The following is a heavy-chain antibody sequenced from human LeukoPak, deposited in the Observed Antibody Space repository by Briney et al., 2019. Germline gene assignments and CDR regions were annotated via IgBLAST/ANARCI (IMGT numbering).Heavy chain of an antibody. Sequence: GGSLRLSCAASGFTFSSYSMNWVRQAPGKGLEWVSSISSSSSYIYYADSVKGRFTISRDNAKNSLYLQMNSLRAEDTAVYYCARAPSYYYGSGSYYILFDYRGQGTLVTVSS. J-gene: IGHJ4*02. V-gene: IGHV3-21*01. CDR3: ARAPSYYYGSGSYYILFDY. CDR1: GFTFSSYS. CDR2: ISSSSSYI. D-gene: IGHD3-10*01.